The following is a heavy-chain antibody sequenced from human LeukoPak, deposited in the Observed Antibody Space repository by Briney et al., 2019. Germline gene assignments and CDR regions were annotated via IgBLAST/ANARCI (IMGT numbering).Heavy chain of an antibody. CDR2: IYYSGST. D-gene: IGHD5-12*01. J-gene: IGHJ4*02. CDR3: ARLWYSGYDYYFDY. V-gene: IGHV4-59*08. CDR1: GGSISSYY. Sequence: TLSLTCTVSGGSISSYYWSWIRQPPGKGLEWIGYIYYSGSTNYNPSLKSRVTISVDTSKNQFSLKLGSVTAADTAVYYCARLWYSGYDYYFDYWGQGTLVTVSS.